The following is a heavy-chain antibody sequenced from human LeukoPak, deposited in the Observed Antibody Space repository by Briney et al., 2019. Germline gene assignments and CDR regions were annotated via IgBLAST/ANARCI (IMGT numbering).Heavy chain of an antibody. V-gene: IGHV1-18*01. Sequence: ASVKVSCKASGYTFTSYGISWVRQAPGQGLEWMGWISAYNGNTNYAQKFQGRVTMTTDTSTSTAYMELRSLRSDGTAVYYCARDGSATYDFWSGSYPEWADYYYCYMDVWGKGTTVTVSS. J-gene: IGHJ6*03. D-gene: IGHD3-3*01. CDR1: GYTFTSYG. CDR3: ARDGSATYDFWSGSYPEWADYYYCYMDV. CDR2: ISAYNGNT.